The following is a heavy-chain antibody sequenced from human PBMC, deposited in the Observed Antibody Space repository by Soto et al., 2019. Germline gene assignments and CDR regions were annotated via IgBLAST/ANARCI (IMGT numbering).Heavy chain of an antibody. Sequence: PGGSLRLSCAASGFTFSDHYMDWVRQAPGKGLEWVARSRNRVNSHTTEYDASVKGRFTISRDESKSSLYLQMNSLKIEDTAVYYCTRGLLGGAPSYTFHGMDVWGQGTTVTVSS. CDR1: GFTFSDHY. CDR3: TRGLLGGAPSYTFHGMDV. V-gene: IGHV3-72*01. CDR2: SRNRVNSHTT. J-gene: IGHJ6*01. D-gene: IGHD1-26*01.